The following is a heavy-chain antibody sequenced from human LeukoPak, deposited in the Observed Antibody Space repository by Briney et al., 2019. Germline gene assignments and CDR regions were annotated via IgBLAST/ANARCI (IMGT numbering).Heavy chain of an antibody. J-gene: IGHJ4*02. Sequence: GGSLRLSCAASGFTFSSYAMHWVRQAPGKGLEWVAVISYDGSNKYYADSVKGRFTISRDNSKNTLYLQMNSLRAEDTAVYYCAKDRRTYYYDSSGFDYWGQGTLVTVSS. V-gene: IGHV3-30*18. CDR2: ISYDGSNK. CDR1: GFTFSSYA. D-gene: IGHD3-22*01. CDR3: AKDRRTYYYDSSGFDY.